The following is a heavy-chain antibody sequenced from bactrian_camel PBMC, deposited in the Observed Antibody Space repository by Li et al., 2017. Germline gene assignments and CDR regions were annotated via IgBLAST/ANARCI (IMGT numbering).Heavy chain of an antibody. J-gene: IGHJ4*01. CDR1: GFTFDGAD. D-gene: IGHD1*01. V-gene: IGHV3S53*01. CDR3: GTRDDMTSLKTLGPSAC. CDR2: IRSDGST. Sequence: HVQLVESGGTLVQLGGSLRLSCVASGFTFDGADMAWYRQAPGNQCSLVSAIRSDGSTLYGQSLKGRFTISQGNAKNTVYLRMNSLKPEDTAVYYCGTRDDMTSLKTLGPSACWGQGTQVTVS.